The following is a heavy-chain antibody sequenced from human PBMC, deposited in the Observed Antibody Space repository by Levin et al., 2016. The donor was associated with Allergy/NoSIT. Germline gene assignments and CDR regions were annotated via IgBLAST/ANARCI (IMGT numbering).Heavy chain of an antibody. D-gene: IGHD3-16*01. CDR3: ARRRRGTLEYGMDV. CDR1: GGTFSSYA. J-gene: IGHJ6*02. V-gene: IGHV1-8*02. Sequence: ASVKVSCKASGGTFSSYAISWVRQAPGQGLEWMGWMNPNSGNTGYAQKFQGRVTMTRNTSISTAYMELSSLRSEDTAVYYCARRRRGTLEYGMDVWGQGTTVTVSS. CDR2: MNPNSGNT.